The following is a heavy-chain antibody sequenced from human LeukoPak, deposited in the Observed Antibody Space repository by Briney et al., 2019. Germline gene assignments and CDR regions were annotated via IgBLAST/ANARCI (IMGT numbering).Heavy chain of an antibody. CDR2: ISGRGGST. Sequence: GGSLRLSCAASGFTFSSHAMSWVRQAPGKGLEWVSAISGRGGSTYYADSVKGRFTISRDNSKNTLCLQMNSLRAEDRAVYYCAKLLYSGSNWGQGTLVTVSS. V-gene: IGHV3-23*01. CDR3: AKLLYSGSN. J-gene: IGHJ4*02. CDR1: GFTFSSHA. D-gene: IGHD6-13*01.